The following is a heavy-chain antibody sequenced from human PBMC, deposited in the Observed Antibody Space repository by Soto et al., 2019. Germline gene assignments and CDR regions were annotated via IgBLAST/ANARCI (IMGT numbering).Heavy chain of an antibody. Sequence: SETLSLTCTVSGGSISSSSYYWGWIRQPPGKGLEWIGSIYYSGSTYYNPSLKSRVTISVDTSNNQFSLKLTSVAAAETAVYYCARVRREYDNSGPVDYGGQGTLVTVSS. V-gene: IGHV4-39*07. D-gene: IGHD3-22*01. CDR2: IYYSGST. CDR1: GGSISSSSYY. J-gene: IGHJ4*02. CDR3: ARVRREYDNSGPVDY.